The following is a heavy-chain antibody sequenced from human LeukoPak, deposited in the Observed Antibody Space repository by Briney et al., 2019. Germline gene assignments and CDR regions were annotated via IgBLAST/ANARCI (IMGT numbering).Heavy chain of an antibody. CDR3: ARVRSSSWYRAMTTEFDP. D-gene: IGHD6-13*01. CDR2: INHSGST. J-gene: IGHJ5*02. V-gene: IGHV4-34*01. Sequence: PSETLSLTCTVSGGSISSYYWSWIRQPPGKGLEWIGEINHSGSTNYNPSLKSRVTISVDTSKNQFSLKLSSVTAADTAVYYCARVRSSSWYRAMTTEFDPWGQGTLVTVSS. CDR1: GGSISSYY.